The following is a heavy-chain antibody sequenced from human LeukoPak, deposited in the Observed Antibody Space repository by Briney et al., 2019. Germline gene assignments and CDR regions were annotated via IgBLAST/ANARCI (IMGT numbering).Heavy chain of an antibody. V-gene: IGHV3-33*06. CDR2: IWYDGSNK. J-gene: IGHJ5*02. Sequence: GGSLRLSCAASGFTFSSYGMHWVRQAPGKGLEWVAVIWYDGSNKYYADSVKGRFTISRDNSKNTLYLQMNSLRAEDTAVYYCAKKGGRQWLVRAGRNWFDPWGQGTLVTVSS. CDR3: AKKGGRQWLVRAGRNWFDP. D-gene: IGHD6-19*01. CDR1: GFTFSSYG.